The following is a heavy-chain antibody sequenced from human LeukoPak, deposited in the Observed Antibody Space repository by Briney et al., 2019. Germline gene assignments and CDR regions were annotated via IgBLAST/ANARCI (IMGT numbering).Heavy chain of an antibody. CDR1: GGSISSYY. CDR3: ARLRSDDSSGYYYQSFDY. Sequence: SETLSLTCTVSGGSISSYYWSWIRQPPGKGLEWIGYIYYSGSTNYNPSLKSRVTISVDTSKNQFSLKLSSVTAADTAVYYCARLRSDDSSGYYYQSFDYWGQGTLVTVSS. V-gene: IGHV4-59*08. J-gene: IGHJ4*02. CDR2: IYYSGST. D-gene: IGHD3-22*01.